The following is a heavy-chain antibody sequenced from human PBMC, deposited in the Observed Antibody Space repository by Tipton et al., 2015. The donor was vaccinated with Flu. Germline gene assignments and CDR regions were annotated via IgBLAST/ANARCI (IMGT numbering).Heavy chain of an antibody. CDR1: GYSISSRYY. V-gene: IGHV4-38-2*02. CDR3: ARDYGDYYFDS. D-gene: IGHD4-17*01. CDR2: VYHGGTT. Sequence: LRLSCTVSGYSISSRYYWGWIRQPPGKGLEWIGCVYHGGTTYYNPSLKSRVAISLDTFKNQFSLKLTSVTAADTAIYYCARDYGDYYFDSWGQGTLVTVSS. J-gene: IGHJ4*02.